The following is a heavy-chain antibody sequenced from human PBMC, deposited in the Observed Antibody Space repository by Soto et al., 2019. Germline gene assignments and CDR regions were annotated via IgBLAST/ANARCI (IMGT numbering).Heavy chain of an antibody. D-gene: IGHD2-2*01. CDR1: GFTFSSYA. J-gene: IGHJ4*01. V-gene: IGHV3-23*01. CDR2: ISGSGGST. Sequence: PGGSVRLSCAASGFTFSSYAMNWVRQAPGKGLEWVSAISGSGGSTYYADSVKGRFTISRDKSKNTMYLQMNSLRAEDTAVYYCAKDGLVKLISHIVLVSAGTTKESCLELWGLGKVVCVS. CDR3: AKDGLVKLISHIVLVSAGTTKESCLEL.